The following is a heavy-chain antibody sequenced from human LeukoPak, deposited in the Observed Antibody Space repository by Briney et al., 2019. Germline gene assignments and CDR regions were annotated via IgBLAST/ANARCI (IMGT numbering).Heavy chain of an antibody. CDR2: ISYDGSNK. J-gene: IGHJ4*02. D-gene: IGHD3-3*01. Sequence: GGSLRLSCAASGFTFSSYAMHWVRQAPGKGLEWVAVISYDGSNKYYADSVKGRFTISRDNSKNTLYLQMNSLRAEDTAVYYCAKEVDFWSGYLGYDYWGQGTLVTVSS. V-gene: IGHV3-30-3*01. CDR3: AKEVDFWSGYLGYDY. CDR1: GFTFSSYA.